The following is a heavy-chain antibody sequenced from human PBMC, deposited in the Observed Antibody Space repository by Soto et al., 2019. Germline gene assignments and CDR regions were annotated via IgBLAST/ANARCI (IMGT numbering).Heavy chain of an antibody. D-gene: IGHD3-3*01. CDR2: IRSSGSTI. Sequence: EVQLVESGGGLVQPGGSLRLSCAASGFTFSSYEMNWVRQAPGKGLEWVSYIRSSGSTIYYADSVKGRFTISRDNAKNSLYLQMNSLRAEDTAVYYCARGMRSYYDFWSGFDYWGQGTLVTVSS. V-gene: IGHV3-48*03. CDR1: GFTFSSYE. J-gene: IGHJ4*02. CDR3: ARGMRSYYDFWSGFDY.